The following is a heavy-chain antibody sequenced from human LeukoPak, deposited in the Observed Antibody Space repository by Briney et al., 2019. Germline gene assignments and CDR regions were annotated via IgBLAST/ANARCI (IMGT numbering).Heavy chain of an antibody. CDR2: INPNSGGT. Sequence: ASVKVSCKASGYTFTCYYMHWVRHAPGQGLEWMGRINPNSGGTNYAQKFHGRGAMTWEASSSTAYLQLSSLIPAAPAVSYCAKNYGSGSQYYFAYWGQGTLVTVSS. J-gene: IGHJ4*02. D-gene: IGHD3-10*01. V-gene: IGHV1-2*06. CDR3: AKNYGSGSQYYFAY. CDR1: GYTFTCYY.